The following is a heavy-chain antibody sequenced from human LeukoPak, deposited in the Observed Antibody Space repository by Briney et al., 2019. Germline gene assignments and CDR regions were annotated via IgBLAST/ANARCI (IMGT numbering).Heavy chain of an antibody. J-gene: IGHJ6*02. CDR3: ARCALDGYNFFGSENYYYYGMDV. Sequence: SETLSLTCTVSGGSISSYYWSWIRQPPGKGLEWIGYIYYSGSTNYNPSLKSRVTISVDTSKNQFSLKLSSVTAADTAVYYCARCALDGYNFFGSENYYYYGMDVWGQGTTVTVSS. CDR1: GGSISSYY. D-gene: IGHD5-12*01. CDR2: IYYSGST. V-gene: IGHV4-59*01.